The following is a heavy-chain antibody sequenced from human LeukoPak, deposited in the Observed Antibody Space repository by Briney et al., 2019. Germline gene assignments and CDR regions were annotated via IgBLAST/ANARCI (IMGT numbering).Heavy chain of an antibody. Sequence: SETLSLTCAVYGGSFSGYYWSWIRQPPGKGLEWIGEINHSGSTNYNPSLKSRVTISVDTSKNQFSLKLSSVTAADTAVYYCARERNRYDWFDPWGQGTLVTVSS. J-gene: IGHJ5*02. D-gene: IGHD1-14*01. CDR3: ARERNRYDWFDP. V-gene: IGHV4-34*01. CDR1: GGSFSGYY. CDR2: INHSGST.